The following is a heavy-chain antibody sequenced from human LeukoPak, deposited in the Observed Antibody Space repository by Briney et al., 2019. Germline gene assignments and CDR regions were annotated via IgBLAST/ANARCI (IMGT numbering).Heavy chain of an antibody. Sequence: GGSLRLSCAASGFTFSSYSMNWVREAPGKGLEWVSSISSSSSYIYYADSVKGRFTISRDNARNSLYLQMNSLRAEDTAVYYCARDGLAAATLHWCFDLWGRGTLVTVSS. CDR2: ISSSSSYI. J-gene: IGHJ2*01. CDR3: ARDGLAAATLHWCFDL. CDR1: GFTFSSYS. V-gene: IGHV3-21*01. D-gene: IGHD2-15*01.